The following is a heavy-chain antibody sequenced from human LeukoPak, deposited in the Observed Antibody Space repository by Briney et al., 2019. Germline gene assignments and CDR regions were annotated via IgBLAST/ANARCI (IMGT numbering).Heavy chain of an antibody. V-gene: IGHV3-7*01. CDR1: GFTFSYYW. Sequence: GGSLRLSCAASGFTFSYYWMSWVRQAPAKGLEWVANIKQDGSDKYYVDSVKGRFTISRDNAKNSLYLQMNSLSAEDTAMYYCTRDLTNWNDATFDIWGQGTMVTVSS. CDR3: TRDLTNWNDATFDI. D-gene: IGHD1-1*01. J-gene: IGHJ3*02. CDR2: IKQDGSDK.